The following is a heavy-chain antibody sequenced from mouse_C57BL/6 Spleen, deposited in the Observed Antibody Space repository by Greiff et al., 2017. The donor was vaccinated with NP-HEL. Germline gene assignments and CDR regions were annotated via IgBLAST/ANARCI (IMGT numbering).Heavy chain of an antibody. V-gene: IGHV1-22*01. CDR3: ANLYYGSSFHFDY. D-gene: IGHD1-1*01. Sequence: VQLQQSGPELVHPGASVKMSCKASGYTFTDYNMHWVKQSHGKSLEWIGYINPNNGGTSYTQQFKGQATLTVNKTSSTAYMELRSLTSEDAAVYYGANLYYGSSFHFDYWGQGTTLTVSS. J-gene: IGHJ2*01. CDR2: INPNNGGT. CDR1: GYTFTDYN.